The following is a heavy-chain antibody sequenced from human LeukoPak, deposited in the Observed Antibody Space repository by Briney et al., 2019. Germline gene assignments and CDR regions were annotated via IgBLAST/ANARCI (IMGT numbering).Heavy chain of an antibody. CDR1: GYSISSGYY. V-gene: IGHV4-38-2*02. CDR3: ARGGSYYFDY. D-gene: IGHD1-26*01. J-gene: IGHJ4*02. Sequence: PSETLSLTCTVSGYSISSGYYWGWIRQPPGKGLEWIGEIYHSGSTNYNPSLKSRVTISVDKSKNQFSLKLSSVTAADTAVYYCARGGSYYFDYWGQGTLVTVSS. CDR2: IYHSGST.